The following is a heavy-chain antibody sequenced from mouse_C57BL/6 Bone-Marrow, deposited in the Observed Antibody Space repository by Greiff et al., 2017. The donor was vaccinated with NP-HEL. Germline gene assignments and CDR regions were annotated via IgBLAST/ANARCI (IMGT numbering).Heavy chain of an antibody. CDR3: ARGAIFTTVRGYYAMDY. V-gene: IGHV1-9*01. CDR1: GYTFTGYW. D-gene: IGHD1-1*01. CDR2: ILPGSGST. Sequence: QVQLQQSGAELMKPGASVKLSCKATGYTFTGYWIEWVKQRPGHGLEWIGEILPGSGSTNYNEKFKGKATFTADTSSNTAYMQLSSLTTEDSAIYYCARGAIFTTVRGYYAMDYWGQGTSVTVSS. J-gene: IGHJ4*01.